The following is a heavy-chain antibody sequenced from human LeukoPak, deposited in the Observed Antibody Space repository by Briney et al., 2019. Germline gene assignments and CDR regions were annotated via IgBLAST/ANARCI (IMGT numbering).Heavy chain of an antibody. CDR3: ARRGAYSGNDLAWYFDL. V-gene: IGHV4-59*08. J-gene: IGHJ2*01. Sequence: SETLSLTCTVSGGFISSYYWSWIRQPPGKGLEWIGYIYYSGRTSYNPSLKSRVTMSADTSKNQFSLRLSSVTAADTAVYYCARRGAYSGNDLAWYFDLWGRGTLVTVSS. CDR2: IYYSGRT. CDR1: GGFISSYY. D-gene: IGHD5-12*01.